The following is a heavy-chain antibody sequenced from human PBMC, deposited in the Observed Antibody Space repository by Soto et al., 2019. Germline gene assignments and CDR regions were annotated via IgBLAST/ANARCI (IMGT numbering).Heavy chain of an antibody. V-gene: IGHV1-18*01. J-gene: IGHJ4*02. Sequence: SVKVSCKASGYTFTSYGIGWVRQDKGKRLERKRWISAYNGNTNYAERLQGRVTMTTDTSTSTAYMELRSLIYDDTAVYYCAREGQLGYWGQGTPVTVSS. CDR3: AREGQLGY. D-gene: IGHD6-6*01. CDR1: GYTFTSYG. CDR2: ISAYNGNT.